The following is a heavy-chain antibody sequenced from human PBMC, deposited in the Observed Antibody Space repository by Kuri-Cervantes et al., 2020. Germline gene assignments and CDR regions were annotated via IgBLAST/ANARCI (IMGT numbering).Heavy chain of an antibody. CDR2: ISSSSSTI. V-gene: IGHV3-48*01. CDR3: ARGSKNVWGLLIGGYFQH. CDR1: GFTFSSYS. Sequence: GESLKISCAASGFTFSSYSMNWVRQAPGKGLEWVSYISSSSSTIYYADSVKGRFTISRDNSKNTLYLQMNSMRAEDTAVYYCARGSKNVWGLLIGGYFQHWGQGTLVTVSS. J-gene: IGHJ1*01. D-gene: IGHD1-26*01.